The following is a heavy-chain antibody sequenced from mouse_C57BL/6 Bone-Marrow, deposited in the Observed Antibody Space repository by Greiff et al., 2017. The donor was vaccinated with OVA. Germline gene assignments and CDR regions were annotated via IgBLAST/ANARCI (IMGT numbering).Heavy chain of an antibody. CDR2: IDPSDSYT. Sequence: QVQLQQPGAELVKPGASVKLSCKASGYTFTSYWMHWVKQRPGQGLEWIGEIDPSDSYTNYNQKFKGKSTLTVDKSSSTAYMQLSSLTSEDSAVYYCARDYYGSSYLYYYAMDYWGQGTSVTVSS. V-gene: IGHV1-69*01. CDR3: ARDYYGSSYLYYYAMDY. D-gene: IGHD1-1*01. J-gene: IGHJ4*01. CDR1: GYTFTSYW.